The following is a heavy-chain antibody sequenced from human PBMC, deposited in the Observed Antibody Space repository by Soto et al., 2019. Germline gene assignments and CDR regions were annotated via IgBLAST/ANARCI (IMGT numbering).Heavy chain of an antibody. J-gene: IGHJ4*02. Sequence: QITLKESGPTVVKPTETLTLTCTFSGFSLTTSGVGVGWVRQSPGKAPEWLALIYWDDDKRYSTSLNSRLIITKDTTKNKVILTMANVDPADTATYYSAHRVLSTVFGLVTTTAIYFDFWGPGTPVVVSS. CDR1: GFSLTTSGVG. V-gene: IGHV2-5*02. CDR3: AHRVLSTVFGLVTTTAIYFDF. CDR2: IYWDDDK. D-gene: IGHD3-3*01.